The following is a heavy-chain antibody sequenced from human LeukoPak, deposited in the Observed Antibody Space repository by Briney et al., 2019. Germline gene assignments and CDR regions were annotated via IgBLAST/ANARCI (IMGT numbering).Heavy chain of an antibody. CDR2: IDLSDSYT. J-gene: IGHJ5*02. D-gene: IGHD2-15*01. V-gene: IGHV5-10-1*01. Sequence: GESLKISCKGSGYSFTSYWISWVRQMPGKGLEWMWRIDLSDSYTNYSPPFKVHVTISADKSISTAYLQESSLKASDTAMYYCARLRYYSGGSYYGPPYNWFDPWGQGTLVTVSS. CDR1: GYSFTSYW. CDR3: ARLRYYSGGSYYGPPYNWFDP.